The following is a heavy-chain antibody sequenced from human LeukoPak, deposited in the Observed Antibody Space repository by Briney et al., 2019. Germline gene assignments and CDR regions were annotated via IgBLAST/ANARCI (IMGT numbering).Heavy chain of an antibody. Sequence: AASVKVSCKASGYTFTSYGISWVRQAPGQGLEWMGWISAYNGNTNYAQKLQGRVTMTTDTSTSTAYMELRSLRSDDTAVYYCARAPRAVLMVYARGWFDPWGQGTLVTVSS. CDR3: ARAPRAVLMVYARGWFDP. V-gene: IGHV1-18*01. J-gene: IGHJ5*02. CDR2: ISAYNGNT. CDR1: GYTFTSYG. D-gene: IGHD2-8*01.